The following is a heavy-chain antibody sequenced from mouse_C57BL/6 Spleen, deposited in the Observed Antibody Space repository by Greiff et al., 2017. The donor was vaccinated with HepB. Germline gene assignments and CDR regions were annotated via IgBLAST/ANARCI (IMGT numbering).Heavy chain of an antibody. CDR3: AREYYYGSSYDWYFDV. V-gene: IGHV1-59*01. CDR1: GYTSTSYW. CDR2: IDPSDSYT. J-gene: IGHJ1*03. D-gene: IGHD1-1*01. Sequence: QVQLQQPGAELVRPGTSVKLSCKASGYTSTSYWMHWVKQRPGQGLEWIGVIDPSDSYTNYNQKFKGKATLTVDTSSSTAYMQLSSLTSEDSAVYYCAREYYYGSSYDWYFDVWGTGTTVTVSS.